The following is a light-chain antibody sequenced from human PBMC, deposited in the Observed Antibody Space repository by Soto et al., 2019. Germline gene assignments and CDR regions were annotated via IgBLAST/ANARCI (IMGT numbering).Light chain of an antibody. Sequence: IVMTQSPATLYLSAGERATLSCRASQNVGIDLAWFQQKPGQAPRLLIYGTSIRATGIPARFSGSGSGTEFTLTINSLQYEDFAVYYCQQYNRWPLTFGGGTKVDIK. V-gene: IGKV3-15*01. CDR1: QNVGID. CDR3: QQYNRWPLT. J-gene: IGKJ4*01. CDR2: GTS.